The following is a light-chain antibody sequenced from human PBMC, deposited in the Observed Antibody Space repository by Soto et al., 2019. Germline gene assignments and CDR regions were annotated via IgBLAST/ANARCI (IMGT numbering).Light chain of an antibody. V-gene: IGKV1-5*01. Sequence: QITQSPSTLSASVGDRVTITCRASQSINNLLAWYQQKPGKAPKFLIYDVSTLESGVPSRFSGSGSGTEFTLTISSLQPDDFATYYCQHYNSYSEAFGQGTKVDIK. CDR1: QSINNL. CDR3: QHYNSYSEA. J-gene: IGKJ1*01. CDR2: DVS.